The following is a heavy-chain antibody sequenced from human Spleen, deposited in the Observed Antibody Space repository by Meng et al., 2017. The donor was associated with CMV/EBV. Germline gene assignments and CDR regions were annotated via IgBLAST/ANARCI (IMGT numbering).Heavy chain of an antibody. V-gene: IGHV4-39*07. CDR1: GFTFSSYA. J-gene: IGHJ6*02. CDR3: ARETDGSGSSYGMDV. D-gene: IGHD3-10*01. CDR2: ISYRGST. Sequence: GSLRLSCAASGFTFSSYAMTWVRQAPGKGLEWIGSISYRGSTYYNPSLKSRVTISVDTSKNQFSLKLRSVTAADTAMYYCARETDGSGSSYGMDVWGQGTTVTVSS.